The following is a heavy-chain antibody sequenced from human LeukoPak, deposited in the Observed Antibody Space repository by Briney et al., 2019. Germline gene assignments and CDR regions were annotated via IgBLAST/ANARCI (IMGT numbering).Heavy chain of an antibody. CDR1: GFTFSDHY. D-gene: IGHD6-13*01. V-gene: IGHV3-21*06. J-gene: IGHJ5*02. CDR2: INSRSNDI. Sequence: PGGSLRLSCAASGFTFSDHYMDWVRQAPGKGLEWVSSINSRSNDIYYADSVKGRFTISRDNAKNSLYLQMNSLRAEDTAVYYCAREGRAYRYSSSWYPTPSWFDPWGQGTLVTVSS. CDR3: AREGRAYRYSSSWYPTPSWFDP.